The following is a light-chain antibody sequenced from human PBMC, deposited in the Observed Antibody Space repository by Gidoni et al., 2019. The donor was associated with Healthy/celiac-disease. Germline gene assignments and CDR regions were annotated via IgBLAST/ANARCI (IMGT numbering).Light chain of an antibody. CDR2: WAS. CDR1: QSVLYSSNNKNY. V-gene: IGKV4-1*01. CDR3: QKYYSTPFT. J-gene: IGKJ3*01. Sequence: DIVMTQSPDSLAVSLGERATINCKSSQSVLYSSNNKNYLAWYQQKPGQPPKLLIYWASTREAGVPDRFSGSGSGTDFTLTISSLQAEDVAVYYCQKYYSTPFTFXPXTKVDIK.